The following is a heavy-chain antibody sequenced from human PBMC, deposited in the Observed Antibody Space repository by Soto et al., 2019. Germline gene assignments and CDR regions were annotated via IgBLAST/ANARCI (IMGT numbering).Heavy chain of an antibody. J-gene: IGHJ5*02. V-gene: IGHV1-8*01. Sequence: QVQLVQSGAEVKKPGASVKVSCKASGYTFTSYDINWVRQATGQGLEWMGWMNPNSGNTGYAQKFQGRVTMTRNTSISTAYMELSSLRSEDTAVYYCVRGLATMVRGVITNWFDPWGQGTLVTVSS. CDR2: MNPNSGNT. CDR1: GYTFTSYD. D-gene: IGHD3-10*01. CDR3: VRGLATMVRGVITNWFDP.